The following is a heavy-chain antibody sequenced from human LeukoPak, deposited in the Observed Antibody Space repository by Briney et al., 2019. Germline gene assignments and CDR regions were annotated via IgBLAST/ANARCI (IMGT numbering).Heavy chain of an antibody. D-gene: IGHD1-26*01. J-gene: IGHJ4*02. Sequence: SETLSLTCTVSGDSISSGDYYWSWIRQPAGKGLEWIGRISSSGSTNYNPSLKSRVTISVDTSKNQFSLKLSSVTAADTAVYFCARANSGSYPKFDYWGQGTLVTVSS. CDR2: ISSSGST. V-gene: IGHV4-61*02. CDR3: ARANSGSYPKFDY. CDR1: GDSISSGDYY.